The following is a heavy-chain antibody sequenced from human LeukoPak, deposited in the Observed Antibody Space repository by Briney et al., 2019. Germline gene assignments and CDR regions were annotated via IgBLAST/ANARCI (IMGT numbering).Heavy chain of an antibody. Sequence: SGGSLRLSCAASGFTFSSYTMNWVRQAPGKGLEWVSSISSSSSYIYYADSVKGRFTISRDNAKNSLYLQMNSLRAEDTAVYYCARENPGDYESVFDYWGQGTLVTVSS. J-gene: IGHJ4*02. V-gene: IGHV3-21*01. D-gene: IGHD4-17*01. CDR2: ISSSSSYI. CDR1: GFTFSSYT. CDR3: ARENPGDYESVFDY.